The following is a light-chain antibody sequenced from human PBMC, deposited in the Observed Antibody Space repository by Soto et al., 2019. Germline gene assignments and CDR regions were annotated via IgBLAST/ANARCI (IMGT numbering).Light chain of an antibody. CDR3: QTWGAAIRV. CDR1: SGHSSYA. J-gene: IGLJ3*02. CDR2: VNSDGSH. V-gene: IGLV4-69*01. Sequence: QSVLTQSPSASASLGASVKLTCTLSSGHSSYAIVWHQQQPEKGPRYLMKVNSDGSHRKGDGIPDRFSGSSSGAERYLTXXXXXXXXXXDYYCQTWGAAIRVFGGGTKLTVL.